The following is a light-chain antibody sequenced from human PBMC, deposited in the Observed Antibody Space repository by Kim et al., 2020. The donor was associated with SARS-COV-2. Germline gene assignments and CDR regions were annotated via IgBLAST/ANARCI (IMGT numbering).Light chain of an antibody. Sequence: QSVLTQPPSASGTPGQRLTISCSGSSSNIGSHNVHWYQQLPGTAPKLLIYANNQRPSGVPDRFSGSKSGTSASLAISGLRSEDEADYYCAAWDDSLSACLFGGGTQLTVL. J-gene: IGLJ3*02. CDR1: SSNIGSHN. CDR2: ANN. V-gene: IGLV1-47*02. CDR3: AAWDDSLSACL.